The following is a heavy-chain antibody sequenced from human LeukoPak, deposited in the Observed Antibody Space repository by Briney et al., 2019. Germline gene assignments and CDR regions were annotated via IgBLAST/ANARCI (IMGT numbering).Heavy chain of an antibody. CDR1: GYTFTSYY. J-gene: IGHJ4*02. CDR3: ARVGDSSGYYPLVDY. D-gene: IGHD3-22*01. CDR2: INPSGGST. V-gene: IGHV1-46*01. Sequence: ASVKVSCKASGYTFTSYYMHWVRQAPGQGLEWMGIINPSGGSTSYAQKFQGRVTMTRDTSMSTVYMELSSLRSEDTAVYYCARVGDSSGYYPLVDYWGQGTLVTVSS.